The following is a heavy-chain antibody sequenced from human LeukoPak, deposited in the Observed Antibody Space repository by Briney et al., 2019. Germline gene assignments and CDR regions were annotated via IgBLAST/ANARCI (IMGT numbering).Heavy chain of an antibody. CDR3: ARPSGSGSPHFDY. D-gene: IGHD3-10*01. Sequence: PSETLSLTCTVSGGSISSSSYYWGWIRQPPGKGLEWIGSIYYSGSTYYNPSLKSRVTISVDKSKNQFSLKLSSVTAADTAVYYCARPSGSGSPHFDYWGQGTLVTVSS. J-gene: IGHJ4*02. CDR2: IYYSGST. V-gene: IGHV4-39*07. CDR1: GGSISSSSYY.